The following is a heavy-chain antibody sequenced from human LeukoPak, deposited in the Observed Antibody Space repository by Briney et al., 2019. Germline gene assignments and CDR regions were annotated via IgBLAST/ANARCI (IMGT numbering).Heavy chain of an antibody. Sequence: PGGSLRLSCAASGFRFSTYWMHWVRQVPGKGPERVSHITPDGSSTNYADSVKGRFTISRDSAKNTLYLQMNSLRPENTAVYYCSSQISRGGNWGQGTLVTVSS. D-gene: IGHD3-16*01. CDR1: GFRFSTYW. V-gene: IGHV3-74*01. J-gene: IGHJ4*02. CDR2: ITPDGSST. CDR3: SSQISRGGN.